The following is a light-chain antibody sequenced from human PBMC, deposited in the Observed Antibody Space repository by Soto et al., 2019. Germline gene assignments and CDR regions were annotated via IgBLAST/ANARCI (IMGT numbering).Light chain of an antibody. J-gene: IGLJ1*01. CDR2: DVS. CDR3: CSFAGNYIYV. Sequence: LTQPRSVSGSAGQAVTISCTGTSSDVGGYNYVSWYLQHPGKAPKVMIYDVSKRPSGVPDRFSGSKSGNTASLTISGLQSEDEADYYCCSFAGNYIYVFGTGTKVTVL. CDR1: SSDVGGYNY. V-gene: IGLV2-11*01.